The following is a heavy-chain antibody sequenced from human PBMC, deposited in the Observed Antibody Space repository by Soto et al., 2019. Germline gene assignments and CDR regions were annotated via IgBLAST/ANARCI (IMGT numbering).Heavy chain of an antibody. V-gene: IGHV3-30*18. CDR1: GFTFSSYG. J-gene: IGHJ6*02. Sequence: QVQLVESGGGVVQPGRSLRLSCAASGFTFSSYGMHWVRQAPGKGLEWVAVISYDGSNKYYADSVKGRFTISRDNSKNTLYLQMNSLRAEDTAVYYCAKEGRPAASAVAGGPYYYYYGMDVWGQGTTVTVSS. CDR2: ISYDGSNK. CDR3: AKEGRPAASAVAGGPYYYYYGMDV. D-gene: IGHD6-19*01.